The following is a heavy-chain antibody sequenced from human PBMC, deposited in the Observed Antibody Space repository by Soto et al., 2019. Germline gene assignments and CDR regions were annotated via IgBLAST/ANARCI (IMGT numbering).Heavy chain of an antibody. J-gene: IGHJ4*02. D-gene: IGHD1-20*01. Sequence: SETLSLTCTVSGGSISSGYYYWSWIRQHPGKGLEWIGHIYHSGRTYYNPSLKSRVGILVDTSKNQFSLNLNSVTAADTAVYYCARWVEVSLDYFDSWGQGTPVTVSS. CDR1: GGSISSGYYY. CDR3: ARWVEVSLDYFDS. V-gene: IGHV4-31*03. CDR2: IYHSGRT.